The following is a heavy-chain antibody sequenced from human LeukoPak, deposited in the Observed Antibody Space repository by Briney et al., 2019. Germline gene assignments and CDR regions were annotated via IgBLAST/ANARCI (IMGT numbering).Heavy chain of an antibody. D-gene: IGHD2-8*01. CDR1: GFTFSSYA. Sequence: QPGGSLRLSCAASGFTFSSYAMSWVRQAPGKGLEWVSAISGSGGSTYYADSVKGRFTISRDNSKNTLYLQMNSLRVEDTAVYYCARGHGVLAPGQDNNYYYGMDVWGQGTTVTVSS. CDR3: ARGHGVLAPGQDNNYYYGMDV. CDR2: ISGSGGST. J-gene: IGHJ6*02. V-gene: IGHV3-23*01.